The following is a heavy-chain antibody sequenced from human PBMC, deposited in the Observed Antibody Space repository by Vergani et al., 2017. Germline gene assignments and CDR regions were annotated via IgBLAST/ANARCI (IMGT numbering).Heavy chain of an antibody. D-gene: IGHD5-24*01. J-gene: IGHJ4*02. Sequence: QEQLVQSGSELKKPGASVKVSCKASGYSFNNYDIHWVRQAPGQGLEWMGWINPYNHKTLYSQKVEGRVTMTSDTSSSTVFLELRRLTSDDTAIYYCARSQMATNDFDLWGRGTLVTVSS. V-gene: IGHV1-18*01. CDR2: INPYNHKT. CDR3: ARSQMATNDFDL. CDR1: GYSFNNYD.